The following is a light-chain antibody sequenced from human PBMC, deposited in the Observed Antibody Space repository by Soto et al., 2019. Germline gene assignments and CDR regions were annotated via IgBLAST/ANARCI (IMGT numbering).Light chain of an antibody. CDR2: GAS. Sequence: AIRMTQSPSSFSASTGDRVTISCRASQGISSYLAWYQQTPGKAPKLLLRGASSLHRGVPSRFSGGGAGTEFTLTISSLQPEDFATYYCQQTSAFPRTFGQGTKVDI. CDR3: QQTSAFPRT. J-gene: IGKJ1*01. V-gene: IGKV1-8*01. CDR1: QGISSY.